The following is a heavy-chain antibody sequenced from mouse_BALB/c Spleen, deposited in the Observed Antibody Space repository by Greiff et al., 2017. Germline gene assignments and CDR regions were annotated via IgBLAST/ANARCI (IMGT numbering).Heavy chain of an antibody. V-gene: IGHV3-6*02. CDR1: GYSITSGYY. J-gene: IGHJ2*01. D-gene: IGHD2-4*01. CDR3: ARGVYDYDEGLDY. CDR2: ISYDGSN. Sequence: EVQLVESGPGLVKPSQSLSLTCSVTGYSITSGYYWNWIRQFPGNKLEWMGYISYDGSNNYNPSLKNRISITRDTSKNQFFLKLNSVTTEDTATYYCARGVYDYDEGLDYWGQGTTLTVSS.